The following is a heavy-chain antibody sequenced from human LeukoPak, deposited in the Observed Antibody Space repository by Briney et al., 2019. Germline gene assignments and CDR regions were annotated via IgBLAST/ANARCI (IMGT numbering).Heavy chain of an antibody. J-gene: IGHJ3*02. CDR3: AADPYSGTPGAFDI. CDR2: IVVGSGNT. Sequence: SVTVSCKASGFTFPSSAVQWVRLARGQRLEWIGWIVVGSGNTNYAQNFQERVDITRDMSTSTAYLELSSLRSEDTAVYYCAADPYSGTPGAFDIWGQGTVVTVSS. D-gene: IGHD1-26*01. V-gene: IGHV1-58*01. CDR1: GFTFPSSA.